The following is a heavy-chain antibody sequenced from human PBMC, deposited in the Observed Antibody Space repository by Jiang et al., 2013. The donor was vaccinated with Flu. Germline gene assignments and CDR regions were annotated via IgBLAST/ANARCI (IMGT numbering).Heavy chain of an antibody. V-gene: IGHV4-31*03. Sequence: TCTVSGGSISSGGYYWSWIRQHPGKGLEWIGYIYYSGSTYYNPSLKSRVTISVDTSKNQFSLKLSSVTAADTAVYYCARVKRREYQLPGDWFDPWGQGTLVTVSS. CDR1: GGSISSGGYY. CDR3: ARVKRREYQLPGDWFDP. J-gene: IGHJ5*02. CDR2: IYYSGST. D-gene: IGHD2-2*01.